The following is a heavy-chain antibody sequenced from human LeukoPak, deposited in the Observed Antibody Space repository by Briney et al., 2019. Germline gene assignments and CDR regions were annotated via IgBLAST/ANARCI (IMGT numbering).Heavy chain of an antibody. CDR2: INPSGGST. V-gene: IGHV1-46*01. CDR3: AIVGTHDAFDI. CDR1: GYTFIGYY. Sequence: ASVKVSCKASGYTFIGYYMHWVRQAPGQGLEWMGIINPSGGSTSYAQKFQGRVTMTRDTSTSTVYMELSSLRSEDTAVYYCAIVGTHDAFDIWGQGTMVTVSS. J-gene: IGHJ3*02.